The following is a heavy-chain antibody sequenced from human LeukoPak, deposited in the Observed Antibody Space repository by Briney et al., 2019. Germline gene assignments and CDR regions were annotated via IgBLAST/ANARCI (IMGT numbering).Heavy chain of an antibody. Sequence: KPSETLSLTCTVSGGSISGYSWSWIRQPPGKGLEWIGYTYDDGNSNYNPSLKSRVTMSVDTSKNQFSLKVTSVTAADTAVYFCARDHGSNWLNWFDPWGQGTLVTVSS. V-gene: IGHV4-59*01. J-gene: IGHJ5*02. CDR2: TYDDGNS. CDR1: GGSISGYS. D-gene: IGHD6-13*01. CDR3: ARDHGSNWLNWFDP.